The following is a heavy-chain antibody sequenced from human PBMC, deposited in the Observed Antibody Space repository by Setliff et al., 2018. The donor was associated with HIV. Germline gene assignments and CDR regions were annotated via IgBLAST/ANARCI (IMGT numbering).Heavy chain of an antibody. CDR2: ISAYNGNT. Sequence: ASVKVSCKASGYTFTSYGISWVRQAPGQGLEWMGWISAYNGNTHYAQRLQGRVTMTRDTSISTAYMEVSSLRSDDTAVYYCAREGSPIYYFDYWSQGTLVTVSS. CDR1: GYTFTSYG. J-gene: IGHJ4*02. CDR3: AREGSPIYYFDY. D-gene: IGHD3-10*01. V-gene: IGHV1-18*01.